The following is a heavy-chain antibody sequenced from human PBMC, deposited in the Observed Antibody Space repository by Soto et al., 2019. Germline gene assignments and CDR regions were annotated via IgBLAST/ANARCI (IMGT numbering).Heavy chain of an antibody. CDR3: ARDLGYYDFWSGYYTGLTHYYFDY. CDR2: ISSSSSYI. V-gene: IGHV3-21*01. D-gene: IGHD3-3*01. CDR1: GFTFSCYS. Sequence: GGSLRLSCAASGFTFSCYSMNWVRQAPGKGLEWVSSISSSSSYIYYADSVKGRFTISRDNAKNSLYLQMNSLRAEDTAVYYCARDLGYYDFWSGYYTGLTHYYFDYWGQGTLVTVS. J-gene: IGHJ4*02.